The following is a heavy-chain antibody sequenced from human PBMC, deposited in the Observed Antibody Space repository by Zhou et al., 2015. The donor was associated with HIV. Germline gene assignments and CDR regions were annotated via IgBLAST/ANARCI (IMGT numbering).Heavy chain of an antibody. J-gene: IGHJ3*02. CDR2: ISAYNGNT. CDR3: ARDYYDSRPPLAFDI. D-gene: IGHD3-22*01. V-gene: IGHV1-18*01. CDR1: GYTFTSYG. Sequence: QVQLVQSGAEVKKPGASVKVSCKASGYTFTSYGISWVRQAPGQGLEWMGWISAYNGNTNYAQKLQGRVTMTTDTSTGTAYMELSSLRSEDTAVYYCARDYYDSRPPLAFDIWGQGTMVTVSS.